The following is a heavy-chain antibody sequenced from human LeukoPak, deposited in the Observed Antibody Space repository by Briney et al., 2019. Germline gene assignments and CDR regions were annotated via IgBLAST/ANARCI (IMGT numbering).Heavy chain of an antibody. CDR2: VHLDGRT. CDR1: GGSITTTNW. D-gene: IGHD3-3*01. J-gene: IGHJ4*02. CDR3: AREGGFYRPLDY. Sequence: SETLSLTCGVSGGSITTTNWWSWVRQPPGKGLEWIGEVHLDGRTNYNPSLESRLTISVDLSENHISLRLTSVTAADTAVYYCAREGGFYRPLDYSGQGTLVTVSS. V-gene: IGHV4-4*02.